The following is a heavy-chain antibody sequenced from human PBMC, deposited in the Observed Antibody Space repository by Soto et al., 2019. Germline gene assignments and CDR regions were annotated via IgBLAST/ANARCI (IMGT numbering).Heavy chain of an antibody. CDR1: GGSFSGYY. V-gene: IGHV4-34*01. CDR3: ARDKITGLFDY. Sequence: SETLSLTCAAYGGSFSGYYWTWIRRPPGTGLEWIGEINHSGSTNYNPSLKSRVTISVDTSKNQFSLKLTSVTAADTAVYYCARDKITGLFDYWGQGTLVTVSS. J-gene: IGHJ4*02. CDR2: INHSGST. D-gene: IGHD2-8*02.